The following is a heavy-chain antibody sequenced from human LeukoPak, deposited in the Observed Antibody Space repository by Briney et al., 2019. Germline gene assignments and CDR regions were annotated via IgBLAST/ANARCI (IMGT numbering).Heavy chain of an antibody. CDR3: ARAGNYYFDL. CDR1: GFTFSSSW. J-gene: IGHJ2*01. CDR2: MNGDGRTI. D-gene: IGHD1-7*01. Sequence: PGGSLRLSCAASGFTFSSSWMHWVRQGPGKGLVWVARMNGDGRTINYADSVKGRFTISRDNAKNTLYLQMNSLRAEDAAVYYRARAGNYYFDLWGRGTLVTVSS. V-gene: IGHV3-74*01.